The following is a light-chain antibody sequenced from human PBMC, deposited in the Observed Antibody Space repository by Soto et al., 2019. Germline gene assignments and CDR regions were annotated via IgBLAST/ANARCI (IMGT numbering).Light chain of an antibody. V-gene: IGKV1-5*03. Sequence: DIQMTQSPSTLSASVRDRVTITCRASQSVSSYLAWYQQKPGKAPKLLIYKASSFESGVPSRFSGSGSGTEFTLTISSLQPDDFATYYCQQYNSNSPAFGQGTKVEIK. J-gene: IGKJ1*01. CDR2: KAS. CDR1: QSVSSY. CDR3: QQYNSNSPA.